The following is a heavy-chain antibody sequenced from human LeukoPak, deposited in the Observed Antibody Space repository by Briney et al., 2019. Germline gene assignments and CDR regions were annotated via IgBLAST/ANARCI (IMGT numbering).Heavy chain of an antibody. Sequence: PGGSLRLSCEGSGFAFDKYWISWVRQAPGKGLEWVANIKGDGSEKEFLDSVKGRFTISRDNSKKSVYLQMNSLRAEDTAVYYCARDVNRGVFDMWGQGTRVTVSS. CDR3: ARDVNRGVFDM. CDR1: GFAFDKYW. J-gene: IGHJ3*02. CDR2: IKGDGSEK. V-gene: IGHV3-7*03.